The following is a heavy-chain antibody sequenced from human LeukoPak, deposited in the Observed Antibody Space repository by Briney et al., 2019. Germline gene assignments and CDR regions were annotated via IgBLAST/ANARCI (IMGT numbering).Heavy chain of an antibody. D-gene: IGHD3-22*01. J-gene: IGHJ3*02. CDR2: ISYDGSNK. CDR1: GFTFSSYA. CDR3: ARVVPPQEMIVVVIHEAFDI. Sequence: PGRSLRLSCAASGFTFSSYAMYWVRQAPGKGLEWVAVISYDGSNKYYADSVKGRFTISRDNSKNTLYLQMNSLRAEDTAVYYCARVVPPQEMIVVVIHEAFDIWGQGTVVTVSS. V-gene: IGHV3-30-3*01.